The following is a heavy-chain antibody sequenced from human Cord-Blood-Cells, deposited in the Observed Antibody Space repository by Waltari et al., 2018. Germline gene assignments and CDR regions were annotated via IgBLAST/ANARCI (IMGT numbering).Heavy chain of an antibody. CDR3: ARDRSAGDLGY. J-gene: IGHJ4*02. Sequence: QVQLVESGGGVVQPGRSLRLSCAASGFPFSSYGMHWVRQAPGKGLEWVAVIWYDGSNKYYADSVKGRFTISRDNSKNTLYLQMNSLRAEDTAVYYCARDRSAGDLGYWGQGTLVTVSS. CDR1: GFPFSSYG. D-gene: IGHD7-27*01. V-gene: IGHV3-33*01. CDR2: IWYDGSNK.